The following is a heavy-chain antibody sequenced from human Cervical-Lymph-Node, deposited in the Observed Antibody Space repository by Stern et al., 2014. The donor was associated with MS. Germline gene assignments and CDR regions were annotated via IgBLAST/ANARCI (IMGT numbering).Heavy chain of an antibody. J-gene: IGHJ4*02. V-gene: IGHV3-9*01. Sequence: EVQLVESGGGLVQPGRSLRLSCAASGFIFGDYVMHWVRQAPGKGLEWVAGITWNSDNIGYADSVKGRFTISRDNAKNSLYLQMNSLRAEDTALYYCARAGAILYWGQGTLVTVSS. CDR2: ITWNSDNI. CDR1: GFIFGDYV. D-gene: IGHD4/OR15-4a*01. CDR3: ARAGAILY.